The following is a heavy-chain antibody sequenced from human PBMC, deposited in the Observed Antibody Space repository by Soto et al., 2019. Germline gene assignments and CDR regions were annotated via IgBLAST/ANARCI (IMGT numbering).Heavy chain of an antibody. Sequence: QLQLEESGPGLVKPSETLSLTCTVSGGSISSSSYYWGWIRQSPGKGLEWIGSFYYSGSTYYSPSPKSRVTTSGDTSKKQISLRLSSVTATDTAVYYCARISVASRYMDVWGKGATVTVSS. V-gene: IGHV4-39*01. CDR1: GGSISSSSYY. CDR3: ARISVASRYMDV. CDR2: FYYSGST. J-gene: IGHJ6*03. D-gene: IGHD5-12*01.